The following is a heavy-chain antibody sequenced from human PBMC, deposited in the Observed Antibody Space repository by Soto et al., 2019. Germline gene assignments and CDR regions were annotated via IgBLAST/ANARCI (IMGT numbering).Heavy chain of an antibody. CDR2: IYYSGST. J-gene: IGHJ4*02. Sequence: SETLSLTCTVSGGSISSYYWSWIRQPPGKGLEWIGYIYYSGSTNYNPSLKSRVTISVDTSKNQFSLKLSSVTAADSAVYYCARGSGSWGDYFDYWGQGTLVTVSS. CDR3: ARGSGSWGDYFDY. V-gene: IGHV4-59*01. CDR1: GGSISSYY. D-gene: IGHD1-26*01.